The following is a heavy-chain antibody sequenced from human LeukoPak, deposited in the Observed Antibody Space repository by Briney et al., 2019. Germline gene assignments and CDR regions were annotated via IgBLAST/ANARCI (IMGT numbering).Heavy chain of an antibody. CDR3: ARERFKDTDY. V-gene: IGHV1-46*01. D-gene: IGHD3-16*01. J-gene: IGHJ4*02. CDR2: INPSGGST. Sequence: ASVKVSCKASGYTFTSYYMHWVRQAPGQGLEWMGIINPSGGSTSYAQKFQGRVTMTRDMSTSTVYMELSSLKSEDTAVYYCARERFKDTDYWGQGTLVTVSS. CDR1: GYTFTSYY.